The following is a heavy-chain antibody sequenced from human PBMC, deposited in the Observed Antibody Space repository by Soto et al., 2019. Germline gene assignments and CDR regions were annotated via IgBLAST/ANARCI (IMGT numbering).Heavy chain of an antibody. D-gene: IGHD3-22*01. Sequence: QLQLQESGPGLVKPSETLSLICTVSGGSISSNSHFWGWIRQPPGKGLEWIGSISYSGNTYYNSSLKSPVTISVDTSKNQFSLKLNSVTAADTAVYFCARHYSDTSICPPGDYWGQGTLVTVSS. CDR2: ISYSGNT. V-gene: IGHV4-39*01. CDR1: GGSISSNSHF. CDR3: ARHYSDTSICPPGDY. J-gene: IGHJ4*02.